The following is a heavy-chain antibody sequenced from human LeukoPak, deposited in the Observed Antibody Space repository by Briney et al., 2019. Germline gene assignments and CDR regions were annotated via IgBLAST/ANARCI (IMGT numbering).Heavy chain of an antibody. V-gene: IGHV3-23*01. CDR3: ARVRYCSSTSCSIRYFDY. D-gene: IGHD2-2*01. J-gene: IGHJ4*02. CDR2: IGGGRSNT. Sequence: GGSLRLSCAASGFSFHSFAMSWVRQAPGKGPEWVSAIGGGRSNTYYADSMKGRVTITRDNAKNTLSLQMDNLRVEDTAIYYCARVRYCSSTSCSIRYFDYWGQGTLVTVSS. CDR1: GFSFHSFA.